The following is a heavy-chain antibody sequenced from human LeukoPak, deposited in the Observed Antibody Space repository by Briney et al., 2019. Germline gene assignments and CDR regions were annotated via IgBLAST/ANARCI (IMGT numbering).Heavy chain of an antibody. CDR3: ARHPVGATRVYYFDY. CDR2: NFHSGST. CDR1: GGSIRSSSYY. J-gene: IGHJ4*02. V-gene: IGHV4-39*01. Sequence: SETLSLTCTVSGGSIRSSSYYWGWIRQPPGKGLEWILSNFHSGSTYYNPSLKSRVTISVDTSKNQFSLKLRSVTAADTAVYYCARHPVGATRVYYFDYWGQGTLVTVS. D-gene: IGHD1-26*01.